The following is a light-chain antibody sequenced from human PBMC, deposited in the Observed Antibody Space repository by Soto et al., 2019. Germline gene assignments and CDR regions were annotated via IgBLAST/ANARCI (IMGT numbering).Light chain of an antibody. V-gene: IGKV1-39*01. J-gene: IGKJ2*01. CDR1: QSISNY. Sequence: DIQMTQSPSSLSASVGDRVTITCRASQSISNYLSWYHQKPEKAPELLIYAASSLQSGVPSRFSGSGSGTDFALTISSLQPGDFATYYCQQSYKTPYTFGQGTKLEIK. CDR2: AAS. CDR3: QQSYKTPYT.